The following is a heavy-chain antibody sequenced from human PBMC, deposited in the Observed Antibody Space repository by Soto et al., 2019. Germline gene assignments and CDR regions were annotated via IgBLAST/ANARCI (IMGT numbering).Heavy chain of an antibody. D-gene: IGHD5-18*01. J-gene: IGHJ3*02. CDR3: ARDLSVDTAMVTKAHAFDI. Sequence: ASVKVSCKASGYTFTSYYMHWVRQAPGQGLEWMGIINPSGGSTSYAQKFQGRVTMTRDTSTSTVYMELSSLRSEDTAVYYCARDLSVDTAMVTKAHAFDIWGQGTMVTVSS. CDR1: GYTFTSYY. CDR2: INPSGGST. V-gene: IGHV1-46*03.